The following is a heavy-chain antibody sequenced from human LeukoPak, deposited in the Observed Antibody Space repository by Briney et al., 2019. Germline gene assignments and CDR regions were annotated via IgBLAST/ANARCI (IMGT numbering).Heavy chain of an antibody. V-gene: IGHV1-2*02. J-gene: IGHJ1*01. D-gene: IGHD6-19*01. CDR1: GYTFTGYY. Sequence: GASVKVSCKASGYTFTGYYLHWVRQAPGQGLEWMGWIHPNSGDTNFAQRFQGRVTMTRDTSISTAYMELPSLRSDDTAVYYCARLATVPGGGQGTLVTVSS. CDR2: IHPNSGDT. CDR3: ARLATVPG.